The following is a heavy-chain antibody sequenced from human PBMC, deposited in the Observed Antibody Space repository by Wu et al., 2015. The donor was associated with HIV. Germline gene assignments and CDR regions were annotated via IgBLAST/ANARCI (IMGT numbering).Heavy chain of an antibody. Sequence: QVQVVQSGAEVKKPGASVKVSCKASGYTFSSYGISWVRQAPGQGLEWMGWISAYNGNTNYAQKLQGRVTMTTDTSTSTAYMELKSLRSDDTAVYYCARDLPNSGWSGYVFDIWGQGTMVTVSS. D-gene: IGHD6-19*01. J-gene: IGHJ3*02. CDR2: ISAYNGNT. V-gene: IGHV1-18*01. CDR1: GYTFSSYG. CDR3: ARDLPNSGWSGYVFDI.